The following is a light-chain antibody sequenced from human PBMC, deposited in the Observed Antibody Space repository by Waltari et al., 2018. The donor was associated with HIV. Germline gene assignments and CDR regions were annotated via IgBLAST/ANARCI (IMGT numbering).Light chain of an antibody. CDR3: QQYYSTGFT. CDR1: QSVSSY. J-gene: IGKJ3*01. V-gene: IGKV3-11*01. Sequence: EIVLTQSPATLSLSPGERATLSCRASQSVSSYLAWYQQKPGQAPRLLIYDASNRATGIPARFSGSGSGTDFTLTISSLEPEDFAVYYCQQYYSTGFTFGPGTKVDIK. CDR2: DAS.